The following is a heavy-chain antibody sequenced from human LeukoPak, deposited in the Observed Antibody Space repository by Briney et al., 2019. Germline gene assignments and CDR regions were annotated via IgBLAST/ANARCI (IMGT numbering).Heavy chain of an antibody. Sequence: PSETLSLTCAVYGGSFSGYYWSWIRQPPGKGLEWIGEINHSGSTNYNPSLKSRVTISVDTSKNQFSLKLSSVTAADTAVYYCAAQLRLRSPRNWFGPWGQGTLVTVSS. J-gene: IGHJ5*02. CDR3: AAQLRLRSPRNWFGP. D-gene: IGHD4-17*01. CDR2: INHSGST. CDR1: GGSFSGYY. V-gene: IGHV4-34*01.